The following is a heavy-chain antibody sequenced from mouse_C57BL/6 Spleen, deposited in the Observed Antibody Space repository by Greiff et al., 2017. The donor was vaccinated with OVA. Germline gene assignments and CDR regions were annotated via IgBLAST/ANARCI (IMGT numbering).Heavy chain of an antibody. CDR1: GFTFSSYA. V-gene: IGHV5-9-1*02. D-gene: IGHD1-1*01. Sequence: EVQLVESGEGLVKPGGSLKLSCAASGFTFSSYAMSWVRQTPEKRLEWVAYISSGGDYIYYADTVKGRFTISSDNARNTLFLQMSSLKSEDTAIYYCTRERSSRGYFDYWGQGTTLTVSS. CDR2: ISSGGDYI. J-gene: IGHJ2*01. CDR3: TRERSSRGYFDY.